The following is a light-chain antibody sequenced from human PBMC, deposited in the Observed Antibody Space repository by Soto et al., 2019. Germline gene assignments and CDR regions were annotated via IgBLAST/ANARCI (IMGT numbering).Light chain of an antibody. CDR3: QQYYSSPHT. V-gene: IGKV4-1*01. CDR2: WAS. Sequence: DIVMTQSPDSLAVSLGERATINCKSGQSVLYTSNNKNYLAWYQQKPGQPPKLLIYWASTRESGVPDRFSGSGSGTDFTLTISSLQAEDLAVYYCQQYYSSPHTFGQGTKLEIK. CDR1: QSVLYTSNNKNY. J-gene: IGKJ2*01.